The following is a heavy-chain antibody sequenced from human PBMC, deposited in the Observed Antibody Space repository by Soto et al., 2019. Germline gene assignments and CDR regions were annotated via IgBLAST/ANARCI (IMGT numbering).Heavy chain of an antibody. CDR3: ARDEPPYLRIAAAGTYYYYGMDV. J-gene: IGHJ6*02. CDR1: GGTFSSYA. V-gene: IGHV1-69*13. CDR2: VIPIYGTA. D-gene: IGHD6-13*01. Sequence: SVKVSCKASGGTFSSYAISWVRQAPGQGLEWMGGVIPIYGTANYAQKFQGRVTITADESTSTAYMEPSSLRSGDTAVYYCARDEPPYLRIAAAGTYYYYGMDVWGQGTTVPASS.